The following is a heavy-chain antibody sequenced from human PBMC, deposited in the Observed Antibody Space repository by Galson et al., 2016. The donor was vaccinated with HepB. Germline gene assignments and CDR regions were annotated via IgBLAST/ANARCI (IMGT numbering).Heavy chain of an antibody. CDR1: GGSISSSSYF. Sequence: SETLSLTCTVSGGSISSSSYFWGWIRQPPGKGLEWIGTIYNSGSTYYKASLKSRVTISVDTSKNQFSLKLISVTAADTAVYYWARQVGRGPIRRGPREFDHWGQGTLVTVSS. CDR3: ARQVGRGPIRRGPREFDH. J-gene: IGHJ4*02. D-gene: IGHD2-2*02. V-gene: IGHV4-39*01. CDR2: IYNSGST.